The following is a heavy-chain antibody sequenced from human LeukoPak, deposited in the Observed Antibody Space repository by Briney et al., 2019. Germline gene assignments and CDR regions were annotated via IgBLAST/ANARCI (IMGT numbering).Heavy chain of an antibody. CDR3: ASRPRYCSGGSCLGDYYYYYGMDV. CDR1: GGTFSSYA. CDR2: IIPILGIA. J-gene: IGHJ6*02. D-gene: IGHD2-15*01. Sequence: VASVKVFCRASGGTFSSYAISCVPQAPGQGLEWMGRIIPILGIANYAQKFQGRVTITADKSTSTAYMELSSLRSEDTAVYYCASRPRYCSGGSCLGDYYYYYGMDVWGQGTTVTVSS. V-gene: IGHV1-69*04.